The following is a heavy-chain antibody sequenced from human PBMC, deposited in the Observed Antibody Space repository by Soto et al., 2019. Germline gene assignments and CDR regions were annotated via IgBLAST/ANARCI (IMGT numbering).Heavy chain of an antibody. Sequence: SGPTLVNPTQTLTLTCTLSGFSLNTKGVGVGWIRQPPGKALEWLALIYWDDDRRYSSSLKSRLTITKDTSKNQVVLTMTNIDPVDTATFFFAHRKFFHETPYYFYGMDVWGQGTTVTVSS. D-gene: IGHD3-3*01. CDR1: GFSLNTKGVG. J-gene: IGHJ6*02. CDR2: IYWDDDR. V-gene: IGHV2-5*02. CDR3: AHRKFFHETPYYFYGMDV.